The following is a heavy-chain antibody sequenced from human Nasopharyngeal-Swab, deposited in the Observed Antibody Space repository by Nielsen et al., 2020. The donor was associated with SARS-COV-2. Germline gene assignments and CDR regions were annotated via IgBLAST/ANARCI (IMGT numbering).Heavy chain of an antibody. CDR1: GYSFSSYW. CDR3: ARRSFYYGSGTVRGMDV. Sequence: GESLKISCKGSGYSFSSYWISWVRQMPGKGLEWMGIIYPSDSYSNYSPSFQGHVTISVDKSLSTAFLQWSSLKASDTAVYYCARRSFYYGSGTVRGMDVWGQGTTVTVSS. CDR2: IYPSDSYS. V-gene: IGHV5-10-1*01. D-gene: IGHD3-10*01. J-gene: IGHJ6*02.